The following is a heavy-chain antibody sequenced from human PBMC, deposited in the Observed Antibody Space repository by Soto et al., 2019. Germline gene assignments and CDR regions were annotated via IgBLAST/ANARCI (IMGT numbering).Heavy chain of an antibody. D-gene: IGHD3-10*01. V-gene: IGHV4-4*07. J-gene: IGHJ4*01. CDR3: ARDSGYGSGSSVNHYLDC. CDR2: IYSGGST. CDR1: GGSITTYY. Sequence: PSETLSLTCTVSGGSITTYYWSWIRQPAGKGLEWIGRIYSGGSTNYNPSLRSRVTVSVDMSKNQFSLKLSSVTAADTAVYYCARDSGYGSGSSVNHYLDCWGRGTLVTVSS.